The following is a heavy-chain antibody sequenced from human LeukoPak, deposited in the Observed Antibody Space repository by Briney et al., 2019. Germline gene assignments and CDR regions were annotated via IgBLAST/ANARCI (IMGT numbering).Heavy chain of an antibody. Sequence: SETLSLTCTLSGYSIISEYCWGWIRQPPGKGLEWIGCVHHSGSTYYNPSLKSRVTMSLDTSKSQFSLHLRSASAADTAVYYCARATPGGLLYFGVGGRGTLVTVSS. J-gene: IGHJ4*02. CDR3: ARATPGGLLYFGV. CDR1: GYSIISEYC. D-gene: IGHD3-10*01. CDR2: VHHSGST. V-gene: IGHV4-38-2*02.